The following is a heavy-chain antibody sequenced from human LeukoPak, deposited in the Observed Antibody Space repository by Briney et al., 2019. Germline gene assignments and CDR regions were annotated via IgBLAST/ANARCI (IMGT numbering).Heavy chain of an antibody. CDR2: ISGSGGGT. D-gene: IGHD2-2*01. CDR3: AKDSIVVVPAARFDP. CDR1: GVTFSSYA. V-gene: IGHV3-23*01. J-gene: IGHJ5*02. Sequence: GGSLRLSCAASGVTFSSYAMSWVRQAPGKGLEWDSAISGSGGGTYYADSVKGRFTISRDNSKNTLYLQMNSLRAEDTAVYYCAKDSIVVVPAARFDPWGQGTLVTVSS.